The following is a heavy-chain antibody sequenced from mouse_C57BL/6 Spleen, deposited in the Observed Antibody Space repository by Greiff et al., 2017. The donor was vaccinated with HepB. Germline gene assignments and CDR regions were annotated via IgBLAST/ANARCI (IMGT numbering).Heavy chain of an antibody. Sequence: EVKLQESGGGLVKPGGSLKLSCAASGFTFSDYGMHWVRQAPEKGLEWVAYISSGSSTIYYADTVKGRFTISRDNAKNTLFLQMTSLRSEDTAMYYCARSGNWYFDVWGTGTTVTVSS. CDR2: ISSGSSTI. V-gene: IGHV5-17*01. D-gene: IGHD4-1*01. CDR3: ARSGNWYFDV. CDR1: GFTFSDYG. J-gene: IGHJ1*03.